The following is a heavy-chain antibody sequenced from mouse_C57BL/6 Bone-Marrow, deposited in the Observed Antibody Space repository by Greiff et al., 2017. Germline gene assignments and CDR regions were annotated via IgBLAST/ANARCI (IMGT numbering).Heavy chain of an antibody. Sequence: QVQLQQPGAELVKPGASVKLSCKASGYTFTSYWMHWVKQRPGQGLEWIGMIHPNSGSTNYNEKFKSKATLTVDKSSSTADMQLSSLTSEDTAVYDEDRAIREGDRGYHERYFDVWGTGTTVTVSS. V-gene: IGHV1-64*01. D-gene: IGHD2-2*01. J-gene: IGHJ1*03. CDR3: DRAIREGDRGYHERYFDV. CDR2: IHPNSGST. CDR1: GYTFTSYW.